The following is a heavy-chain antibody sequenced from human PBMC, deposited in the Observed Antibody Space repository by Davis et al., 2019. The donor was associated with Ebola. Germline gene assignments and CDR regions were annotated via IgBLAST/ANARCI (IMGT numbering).Heavy chain of an antibody. CDR1: GGSISSYY. CDR2: LHYSGSP. J-gene: IGHJ5*02. D-gene: IGHD6-13*01. V-gene: IGHV4-59*08. CDR3: ARRGTSSWYAGWFDP. Sequence: GSLRLSCTVSGGSISSYYWRPIPQPPGKGLAWTGYLHYSGSPNYNPSLKSRVTISVDTSNNQFSLKLSSVTAADTAMYYCARRGTSSWYAGWFDPWGQGTLVTVSS.